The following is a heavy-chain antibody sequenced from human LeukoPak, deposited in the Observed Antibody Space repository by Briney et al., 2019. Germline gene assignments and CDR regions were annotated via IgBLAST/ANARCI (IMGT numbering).Heavy chain of an antibody. CDR3: ARVSNYYGSGSYYSENGY. CDR1: GFTFSSYG. V-gene: IGHV3-30*02. J-gene: IGHJ4*02. D-gene: IGHD3-10*01. Sequence: GGSLRLSCAASGFTFSSYGMHWVRQAPGKGLEWVAFIRYDGGNKYYADSVKGRFTISRDNSKNSLYLQMNSLRAEDTAVYYCARVSNYYGSGSYYSENGYWGQGTLVTVSS. CDR2: IRYDGGNK.